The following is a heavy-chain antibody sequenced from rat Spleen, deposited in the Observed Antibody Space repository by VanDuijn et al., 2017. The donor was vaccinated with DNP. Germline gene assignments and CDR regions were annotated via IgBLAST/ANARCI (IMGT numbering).Heavy chain of an antibody. CDR1: GFTFISYD. J-gene: IGHJ2*01. V-gene: IGHV5-7*01. CDR2: ITYDGRTT. D-gene: IGHD4-3*01. CDR3: VRWNSGHFDY. Sequence: EVQLVESGGGLVQPGRSMKLSCAASGFTFISYDMAWVRQAPEKGLEWVATITYDGRTTYYRDSVKGRFTISRDNAKSTLYLQMDSPRSEDTATYYCVRWNSGHFDYWGQGVMVTVSS.